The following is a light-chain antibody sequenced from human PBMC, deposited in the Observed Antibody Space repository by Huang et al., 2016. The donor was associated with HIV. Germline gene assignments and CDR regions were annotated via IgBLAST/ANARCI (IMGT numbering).Light chain of an antibody. J-gene: IGKJ5*01. Sequence: HLTQSPPSLSASVGDSVFTSCRASQDSGTSLAWYQQRTGGAPKLLLSSASTEQTGGPTRISGGSAGAYFSLFINDRQPEDVAAYYYQQHHAYPITFGQGTRLDIK. V-gene: IGKV1-13*02. CDR1: QDSGTS. CDR3: QQHHAYPIT. CDR2: SAS.